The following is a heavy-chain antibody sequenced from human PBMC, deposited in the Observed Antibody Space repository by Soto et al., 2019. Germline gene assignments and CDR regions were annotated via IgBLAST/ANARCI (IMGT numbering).Heavy chain of an antibody. J-gene: IGHJ4*02. CDR3: ARGEGNGDYAEV. Sequence: GGSLRLSCAASGFTFSSYSMNWVRQAPGKGLEWVSSISSSSSYIYYADSVKGRFTISRDNAKNSLYLQMNSLRAEDTAVYYCARGEGNGDYAEVWGQGTLVTVSS. V-gene: IGHV3-21*01. CDR1: GFTFSSYS. D-gene: IGHD4-17*01. CDR2: ISSSSSYI.